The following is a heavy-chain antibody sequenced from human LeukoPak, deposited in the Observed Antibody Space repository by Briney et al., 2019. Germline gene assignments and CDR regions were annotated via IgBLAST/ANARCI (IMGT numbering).Heavy chain of an antibody. CDR1: GLNIYTYW. J-gene: IGHJ4*02. CDR2: IKQDGTEK. D-gene: IGHD6-19*01. CDR3: ATDAVLFEH. Sequence: PGGSLRLSCAASGLNIYTYWMSWVRQPPGKGPEWVANIKQDGTEKYYVESVRGRFTISRDNAKNSLYLQMDSLRAEDTAVYYCATDAVLFEHLGQGTLATVSS. V-gene: IGHV3-7*01.